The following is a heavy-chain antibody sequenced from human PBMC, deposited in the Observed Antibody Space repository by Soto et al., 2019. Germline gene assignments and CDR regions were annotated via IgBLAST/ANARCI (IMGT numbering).Heavy chain of an antibody. J-gene: IGHJ4*02. V-gene: IGHV1-69*01. Sequence: QVHLVQSGAEAKKPGSSVKVSCKASGGTFSTYDICWGRQAPGQGLEWMGGIIPLFGTANYAQKFQGRATIIADESTRTAYMELRRLRSEDTAVYYCAINEGTDGYKFAYWGQGTLVTVSS. CDR3: AINEGTDGYKFAY. CDR1: GGTFSTYD. CDR2: IIPLFGTA. D-gene: IGHD5-12*01.